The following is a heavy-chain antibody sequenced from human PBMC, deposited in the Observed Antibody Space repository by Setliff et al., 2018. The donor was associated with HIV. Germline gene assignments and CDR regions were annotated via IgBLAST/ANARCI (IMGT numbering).Heavy chain of an antibody. CDR1: GDTFSSYA. V-gene: IGHV1-69*10. J-gene: IGHJ2*01. Sequence: SVKVSCKASGDTFSSYAISWVRQAPGQGLEWMGGIIPILGMAKYAQKFQGRVTITADKSTSTAYMELSSLKSEDTAVHYCARVRDGYNYGLGWYFDLWGRGTLVTVSS. D-gene: IGHD5-12*01. CDR2: IIPILGMA. CDR3: ARVRDGYNYGLGWYFDL.